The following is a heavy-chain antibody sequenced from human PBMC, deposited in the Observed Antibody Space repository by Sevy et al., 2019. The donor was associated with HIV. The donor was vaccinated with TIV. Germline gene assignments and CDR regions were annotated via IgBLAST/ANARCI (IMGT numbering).Heavy chain of an antibody. J-gene: IGHJ4*02. CDR2: TYYRSKWSN. CDR1: GDGVSSRGTV. CDR3: ARDGGANWDGRPSGTVFDY. Sequence: SQTLSLTCAISGDGVSSRGTVWNWIRQSPSRGLEWLGRTYYRSKWSNNYALSVKSRISINPDTSKNQVSLHLNSVTPDDTAVYYCARDGGANWDGRPSGTVFDYWGQGTLVTVSS. D-gene: IGHD1-1*01. V-gene: IGHV6-1*01.